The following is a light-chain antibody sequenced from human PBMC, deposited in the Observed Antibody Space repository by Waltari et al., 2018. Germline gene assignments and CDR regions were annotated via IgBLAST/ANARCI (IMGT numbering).Light chain of an antibody. CDR1: SSNIGNNY. Sequence: QSVLTQPPSTSGTPGQRVSISCSGSSSNIGNNYVFWYQHLPGTAPKLLIYRNNQRPPGVPDRFSGSKSGTSASLAISGLRPEDEADYYCQSYDSSLSAWVFGGGTKLTVL. V-gene: IGLV1-47*01. CDR3: QSYDSSLSAWV. J-gene: IGLJ3*02. CDR2: RNN.